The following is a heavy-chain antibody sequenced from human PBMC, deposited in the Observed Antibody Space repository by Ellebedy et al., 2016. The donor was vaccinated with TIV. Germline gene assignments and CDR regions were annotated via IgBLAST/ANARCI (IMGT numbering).Heavy chain of an antibody. CDR1: GYTFTSYG. CDR2: MNTYNGNT. Sequence: AASVKVSCKASGYTFTSYGLSWVRQPPGQGLEWMGWMNTYNGNTKYAQKVQGRVTMATDTSTSTAYMELSSLRSDDTAVYYCTRDRGSYGYDLWGQGTLVIVSS. CDR3: TRDRGSYGYDL. J-gene: IGHJ5*02. V-gene: IGHV1-18*01. D-gene: IGHD1-26*01.